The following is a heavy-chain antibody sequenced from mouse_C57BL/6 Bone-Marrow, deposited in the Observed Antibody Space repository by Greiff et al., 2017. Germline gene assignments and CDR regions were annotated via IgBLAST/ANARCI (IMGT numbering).Heavy chain of an antibody. Sequence: VQLQQSGPELVKPGASVKISCKASGYSFTGYYMNWVKQSPEKSLEWIGEINPSTGGTTYNQKFKAKATLTVDKSSSTAYMQLKSLTSEDSAVYYCARRSGHYYAMDYWGQGTSVTVSS. CDR3: ARRSGHYYAMDY. CDR1: GYSFTGYY. CDR2: INPSTGGT. V-gene: IGHV1-42*01. D-gene: IGHD1-3*01. J-gene: IGHJ4*01.